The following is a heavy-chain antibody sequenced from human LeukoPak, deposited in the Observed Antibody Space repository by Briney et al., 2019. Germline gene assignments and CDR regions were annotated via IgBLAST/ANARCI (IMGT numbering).Heavy chain of an antibody. V-gene: IGHV3-11*06. J-gene: IGHJ4*02. CDR3: AREPSKQHLDI. CDR1: VFTFSDYY. CDR2: ISSSSTYT. D-gene: IGHD6-13*01. Sequence: GGSLRLSCEASVFTFSDYYMTWIRQAPGKGLEWVSYISSSSTYTNYADSVKGRFTISRDNAKNSLYLQMNSLRAEDTAVYYCAREPSKQHLDIWGQGTLVTVSS.